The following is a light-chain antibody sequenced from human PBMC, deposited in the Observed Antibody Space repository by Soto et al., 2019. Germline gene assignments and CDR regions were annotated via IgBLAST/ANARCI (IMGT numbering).Light chain of an antibody. CDR2: DAS. Sequence: EIVLTQSPATLSLSPGERATLSCRASQSVATFLAWYQHQPGQAPRLLIYDASNRAAGIPARFSGGGSGTDFTITISSLEPEDFAVYYCQEYDSWPLTFGGGTKVEIK. V-gene: IGKV3-11*01. CDR3: QEYDSWPLT. CDR1: QSVATF. J-gene: IGKJ4*01.